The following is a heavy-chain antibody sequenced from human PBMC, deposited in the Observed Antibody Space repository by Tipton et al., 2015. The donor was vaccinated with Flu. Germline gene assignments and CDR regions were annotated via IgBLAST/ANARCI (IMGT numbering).Heavy chain of an antibody. CDR3: ARLAVTSQGNFFDY. J-gene: IGHJ4*02. Sequence: TLSLTCVVSSYSISTDYYWAWVRQPPGKELEWTGSIHHSGTNYYTSSLKSRVTLSLNTSKNQFSLNLNSVNTADTAVYYCARLAVTSQGNFFDYWGQGSLVTVSS. CDR1: SYSISTDYY. CDR2: IHHSGTN. V-gene: IGHV4-38-2*01. D-gene: IGHD4-23*01.